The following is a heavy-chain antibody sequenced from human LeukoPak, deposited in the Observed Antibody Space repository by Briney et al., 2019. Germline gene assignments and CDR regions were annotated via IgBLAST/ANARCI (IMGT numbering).Heavy chain of an antibody. CDR1: GFTFTIHA. J-gene: IGHJ4*02. V-gene: IGHV3-23*01. D-gene: IGHD2-2*01. CDR3: AKSGSVPPDY. Sequence: GGPLRLSCAASGFTFTIHAMSWVRQSPGKGLEWVSSISDSGDRTYYADSVKGRFTISRDNSRNTLYLQVNSLRAEDTAVYYCAKSGSVPPDYWGQGTLVTVSS. CDR2: ISDSGDRT.